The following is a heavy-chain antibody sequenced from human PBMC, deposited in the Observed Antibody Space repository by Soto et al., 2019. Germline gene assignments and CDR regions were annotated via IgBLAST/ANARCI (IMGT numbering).Heavy chain of an antibody. CDR2: INPNSGGT. V-gene: IGHV1-2*04. CDR3: ASRGYYYNSSGYRGYGVFDI. J-gene: IGHJ3*02. D-gene: IGHD3-22*01. Sequence: GASVKVSCKASGYTFTGYYMHWVRQAPGQGLEWMGWINPNSGGTNYAQKFQGWVTMTRDTSISTAYMELSSLRSEDTAVYYCASRGYYYNSSGYRGYGVFDIGAKGTMVTVSS. CDR1: GYTFTGYY.